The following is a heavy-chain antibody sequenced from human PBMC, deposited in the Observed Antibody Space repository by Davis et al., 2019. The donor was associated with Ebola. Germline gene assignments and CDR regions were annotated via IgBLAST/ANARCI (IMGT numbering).Heavy chain of an antibody. CDR1: GYTFTGYY. CDR2: INPNSGGT. J-gene: IGHJ6*02. D-gene: IGHD4-17*01. V-gene: IGHV1-2*04. Sequence: ASVKVSCKASGYTFTGYYMHWVRQAPGQGLEWMGWINPNSGGTNYAQKFQGWVTMTRDTSISTAYMELSRLRSEDTAEYYCARRNDYGDHFYYYYYGMDVWGQETTVTVSS. CDR3: ARRNDYGDHFYYYYYGMDV.